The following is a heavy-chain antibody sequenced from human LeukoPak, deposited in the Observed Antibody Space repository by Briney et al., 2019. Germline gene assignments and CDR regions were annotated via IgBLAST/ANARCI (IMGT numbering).Heavy chain of an antibody. Sequence: GGSLRLSCTASGFTFGDYAMSWVRQAPGKGLEWVGFIRSKAYGGTTEYAASVKGRFTISRDDSKSIAYLQMNSLKTEDTAVYYCTRCPPGGCSTSAFDIWGQGTMVTVSS. J-gene: IGHJ3*02. CDR3: TRCPPGGCSTSAFDI. CDR1: GFTFGDYA. D-gene: IGHD2-15*01. V-gene: IGHV3-49*04. CDR2: IRSKAYGGTT.